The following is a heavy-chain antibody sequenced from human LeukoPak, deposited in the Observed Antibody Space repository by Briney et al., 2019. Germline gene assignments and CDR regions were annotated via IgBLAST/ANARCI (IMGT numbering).Heavy chain of an antibody. Sequence: ASVKVSCKASGGTFSSYAISWVRHAPGQGLEWMGGIIPIFGTANYAQKFQGRVTITADESTSTAYMELSSLRSEDTAVYYCARSAVSYCSSTSCPFYYWGQGTLVTVSS. J-gene: IGHJ4*02. CDR2: IIPIFGTA. D-gene: IGHD2-2*01. V-gene: IGHV1-69*01. CDR1: GGTFSSYA. CDR3: ARSAVSYCSSTSCPFYY.